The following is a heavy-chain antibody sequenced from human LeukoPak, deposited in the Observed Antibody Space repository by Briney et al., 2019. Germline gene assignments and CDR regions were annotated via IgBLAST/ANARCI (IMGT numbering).Heavy chain of an antibody. D-gene: IGHD4-11*01. CDR2: FYTGGST. V-gene: IGHV4-61*02. CDR3: VRVPTTVDNYYMDV. CDR1: GGSIGSGTYY. J-gene: IGHJ6*03. Sequence: KPSETLSLTCSVSGGSIGSGTYYWTWLRQPAGKGLEWIGRFYTGGSTNYNPSLRSRVTISLDMSKNQFSLKMSPVTAADTAVYYCVRVPTTVDNYYMDVWGKGTTVTVSS.